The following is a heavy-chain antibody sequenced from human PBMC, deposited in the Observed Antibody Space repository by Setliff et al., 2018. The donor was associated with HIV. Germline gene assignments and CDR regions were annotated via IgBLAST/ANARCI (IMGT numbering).Heavy chain of an antibody. CDR3: ARTILGGNLLDY. D-gene: IGHD3-9*01. V-gene: IGHV1-69*05. CDR2: IIPIFGTA. J-gene: IGHJ4*02. Sequence: SVKVSCKASGGTFSASGFSWVRQAPGQGLEWMGGIIPIFGTANYAQMFQGRVTVTRDTSATTAYMELSSLRFEDTAVYYCARTILGGNLLDYWGQGTLVTVSS. CDR1: GGTFSASG.